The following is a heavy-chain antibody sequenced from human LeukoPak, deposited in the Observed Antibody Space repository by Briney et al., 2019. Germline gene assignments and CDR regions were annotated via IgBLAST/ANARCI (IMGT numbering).Heavy chain of an antibody. CDR2: INHSGST. Sequence: SETPSLTCAVYGGSFSGYYWSWIRQPPGKGLEWIGEINHSGSTNYNPSIKSRVTISVDTSKNQFSLNLTSVTAADTAVYYCARVVGATNRWFDPWGQGTLVTVSS. CDR1: GGSFSGYY. D-gene: IGHD1-26*01. V-gene: IGHV4-34*01. J-gene: IGHJ5*02. CDR3: ARVVGATNRWFDP.